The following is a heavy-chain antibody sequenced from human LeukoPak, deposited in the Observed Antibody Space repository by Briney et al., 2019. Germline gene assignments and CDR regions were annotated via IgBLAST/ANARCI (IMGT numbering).Heavy chain of an antibody. CDR3: AKRGYYDSSGYYAPFDY. CDR2: FCGGGGRA. J-gene: IGHJ4*02. V-gene: IGHV3-23*01. D-gene: IGHD3-22*01. Sequence: GGSLRLSCAASGFTFSSYGMSWVRQAPGKGLEWGSAFCGGGGRAYYADSVKGRFTISRDNSKNTLYLQMNSLRAEDTAVYYCAKRGYYDSSGYYAPFDYWGQGTLVTVSS. CDR1: GFTFSSYG.